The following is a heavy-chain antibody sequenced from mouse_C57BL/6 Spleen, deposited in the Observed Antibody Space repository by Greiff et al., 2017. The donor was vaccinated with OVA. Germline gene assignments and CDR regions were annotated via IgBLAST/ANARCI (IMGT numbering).Heavy chain of an antibody. CDR3: ARQGSSHWYFDV. Sequence: EVKLVESGGDLVKPGGSLKLSCAASGFTFSSYGMSWVRQTPDKRLEWVATISSGGSYTYYPDSVKGRFTISRDNAKNTLYLQMSSLKSEDTAMYYCARQGSSHWYFDVWGTGTTVTVSS. D-gene: IGHD1-1*01. J-gene: IGHJ1*03. CDR2: ISSGGSYT. CDR1: GFTFSSYG. V-gene: IGHV5-6*02.